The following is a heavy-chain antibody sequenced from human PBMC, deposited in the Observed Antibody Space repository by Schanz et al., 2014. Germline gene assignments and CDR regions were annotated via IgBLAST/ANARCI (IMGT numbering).Heavy chain of an antibody. V-gene: IGHV3-21*05. CDR2: ISSSSSYT. CDR3: ARSYSSGWYPYYYGMDV. J-gene: IGHJ6*02. D-gene: IGHD6-19*01. Sequence: EVQLEVSGGGLVQPGGSLRLSCAASGFTFSSYGMHWVRQAPGKGLEWVSYISSSSSYTNYADSVKGRFTISRDNAKNSLYLQMNSLRAEDTAVYYCARSYSSGWYPYYYGMDVWGQGTTVTVSS. CDR1: GFTFSSYG.